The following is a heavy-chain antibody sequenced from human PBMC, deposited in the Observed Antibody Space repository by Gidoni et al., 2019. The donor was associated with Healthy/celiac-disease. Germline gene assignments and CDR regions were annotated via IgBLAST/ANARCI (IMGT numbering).Heavy chain of an antibody. J-gene: IGHJ4*02. CDR2: IYYSGST. V-gene: IGHV4-39*01. Sequence: QLQLQESGPGLVKPSETLSLTCTVPGGSISSSSYYWGWIRQPPGKGLEWIGSIYYSGSTYYNPSLKSRVTISVDTSKNQFSLKLSSVTAADTAVYYCARRTAAGSFDYWGQGTLVTVSS. CDR1: GGSISSSSYY. CDR3: ARRTAAGSFDY. D-gene: IGHD6-13*01.